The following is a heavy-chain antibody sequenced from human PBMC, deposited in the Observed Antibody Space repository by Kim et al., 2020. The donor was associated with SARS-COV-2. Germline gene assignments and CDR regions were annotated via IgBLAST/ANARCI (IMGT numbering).Heavy chain of an antibody. V-gene: IGHV1-69*06. CDR3: ARDHPPGDCSGGSCYSIHGAFDI. CDR2: IIPIFGTA. CDR1: GGTFSSYA. Sequence: SVKVSCKASGGTFSSYAISWVRQAPGQGLEWMGGIIPIFGTANYAQKFQGRVTITADKSTSTAYMELSSLRSEDTAVYYCARDHPPGDCSGGSCYSIHGAFDIWGQGTMVTVSS. J-gene: IGHJ3*02. D-gene: IGHD2-15*01.